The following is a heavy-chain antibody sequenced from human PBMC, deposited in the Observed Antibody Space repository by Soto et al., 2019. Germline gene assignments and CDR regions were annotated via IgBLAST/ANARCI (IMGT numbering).Heavy chain of an antibody. CDR3: ARQEGSGHYGPGYYYYGLDV. CDR2: TWSDGSDK. J-gene: IGHJ6*02. CDR1: GFTFTKYG. Sequence: QVQLVESGGAVVQPGRSLRLSCAASGFTFTKYGMHWVRQAPGKGLEWVAVTWSDGSDKYYADSVKGRFTVSRDNSNNILYLEMDNLRAEDTAVYYCARQEGSGHYGPGYYYYGLDVWGQGTTVTVSS. D-gene: IGHD3-10*01. V-gene: IGHV3-33*01.